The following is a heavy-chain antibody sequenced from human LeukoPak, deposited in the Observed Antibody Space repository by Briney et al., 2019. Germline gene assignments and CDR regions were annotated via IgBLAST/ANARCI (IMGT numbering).Heavy chain of an antibody. D-gene: IGHD1-26*01. V-gene: IGHV3-7*01. Sequence: GGSLRLSCAASGFTFSSNWMSWVRQAPGKGLEWVANIKHDGSEKYYVDSVKGRFTISRDNAKNSLYLQMNSLRAEDTAVYYCARDKVVGPSNFDYWGQGTLVTVSS. CDR1: GFTFSSNW. CDR3: ARDKVVGPSNFDY. J-gene: IGHJ4*02. CDR2: IKHDGSEK.